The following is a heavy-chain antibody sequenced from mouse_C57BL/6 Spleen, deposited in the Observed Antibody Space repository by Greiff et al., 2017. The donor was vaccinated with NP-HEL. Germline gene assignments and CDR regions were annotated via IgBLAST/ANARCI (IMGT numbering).Heavy chain of an antibody. V-gene: IGHV2-9-1*01. Sequence: VKVVESGPGLVAPSQSLSITCTVSGFSLTSYAISWVRQPPGKGLEWLGVIWTGGGTNFNSSLKSRLSISQDNSKSQVYLKMNSLQADDTARYYCARKDTTVGYYFDDWGQGTTLTVSS. J-gene: IGHJ2*01. CDR3: ARKDTTVGYYFDD. D-gene: IGHD1-1*01. CDR2: IWTGGGT. CDR1: GFSLTSYA.